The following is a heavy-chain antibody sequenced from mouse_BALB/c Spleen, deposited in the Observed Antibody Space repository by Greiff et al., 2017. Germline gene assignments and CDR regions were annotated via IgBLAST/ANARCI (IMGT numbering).Heavy chain of an antibody. CDR1: GFSLTSYG. D-gene: IGHD1-2*01. J-gene: IGHJ4*01. Sequence: VKLVESGPGLVAPSQSLSITCTVSGFSLTSYGVHWVRQPPGKGLEWLGVIWAGGSTNYNSALMSRLSISKDNSKSQVFLKMNSLQTDDTAMYYCARNYYYGYGAMDYWGQGTSGTVSS. CDR3: ARNYYYGYGAMDY. CDR2: IWAGGST. V-gene: IGHV2-9*02.